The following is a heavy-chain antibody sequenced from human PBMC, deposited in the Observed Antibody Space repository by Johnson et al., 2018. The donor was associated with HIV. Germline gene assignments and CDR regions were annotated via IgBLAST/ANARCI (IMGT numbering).Heavy chain of an antibody. CDR2: ISSSRGTI. Sequence: QMQLVESGGGVVQPGRSLRLSCAASGFTFSDYYMSWIRQAPGKGLEWVSYISSSRGTIYYADSVKGRFTISRDNAKMSLYLHMSSLGADDTAVYYCARGFDWHWPTSAFHVWGQGTMISVSS. J-gene: IGHJ3*01. V-gene: IGHV3-11*01. D-gene: IGHD3-9*01. CDR1: GFTFSDYY. CDR3: ARGFDWHWPTSAFHV.